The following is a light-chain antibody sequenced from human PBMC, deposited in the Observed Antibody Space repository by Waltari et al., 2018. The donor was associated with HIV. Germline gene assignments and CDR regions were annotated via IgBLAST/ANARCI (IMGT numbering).Light chain of an antibody. Sequence: QSALTQPASVSGSPGQSITISCTGTSSAVGGYNFVSSYQQHPGKAPKLLIYEVSNRPSGISNRFSGSKSGNTASLTISGLQAEDEADYYCCSYASSTTLDVFGGGTKLTVL. J-gene: IGLJ2*01. CDR2: EVS. CDR1: SSAVGGYNF. CDR3: CSYASSTTLDV. V-gene: IGLV2-14*01.